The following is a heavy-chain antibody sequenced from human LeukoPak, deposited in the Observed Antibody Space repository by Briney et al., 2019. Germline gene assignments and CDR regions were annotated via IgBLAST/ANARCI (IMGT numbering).Heavy chain of an antibody. CDR2: INPSGGST. CDR3: ARGYGDYAY. D-gene: IGHD4-17*01. Sequence: ASVTVSFKASGGTSSNYAISWVRQAPGQGLEWMGIINPSGGSTTYAQTFQGRVTMTMDTSTSTVYMELSSLRSEDTAVYYCARGYGDYAYWGQGTPVTVSS. J-gene: IGHJ4*02. V-gene: IGHV1-46*01. CDR1: GGTSSNYA.